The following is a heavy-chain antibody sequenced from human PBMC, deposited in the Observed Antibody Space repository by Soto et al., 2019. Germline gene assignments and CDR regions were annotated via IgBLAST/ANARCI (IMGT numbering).Heavy chain of an antibody. CDR1: SGSIGNDGYY. CDR2: INYGGNT. D-gene: IGHD2-2*01. CDR3: ASYCSSSRCYFDGAFDI. J-gene: IGHJ3*02. V-gene: IGHV4-31*03. Sequence: LSLTCTVSSGSIGNDGYYWSWLRQRPGKGLEWLGYINYGGNTYYSPSLKSRLSISVDTSKRQFSPKLSSVTAADTAIYYCASYCSSSRCYFDGAFDIWGQGTMVTVSS.